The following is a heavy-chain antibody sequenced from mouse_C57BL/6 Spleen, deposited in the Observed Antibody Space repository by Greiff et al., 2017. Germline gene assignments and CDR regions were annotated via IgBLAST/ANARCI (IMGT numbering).Heavy chain of an antibody. D-gene: IGHD1-1*01. CDR1: GYTFTSYW. V-gene: IGHV1-69*01. CDR2: IDPSDSYT. J-gene: IGHJ4*01. Sequence: QVQLQQSGAELLMPGASVKLSCKASGYTFTSYWMHWVKQRPGQGLEWIGEIDPSDSYTNYNQKFKGKSTLTVDKSSSTAYMQLSSLTSEDSAVYYCAKSYCYGSRYAMDYWGQGTSVTVSS. CDR3: AKSYCYGSRYAMDY.